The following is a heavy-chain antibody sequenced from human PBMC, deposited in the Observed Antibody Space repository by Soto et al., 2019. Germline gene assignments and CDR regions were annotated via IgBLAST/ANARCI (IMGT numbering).Heavy chain of an antibody. J-gene: IGHJ4*02. D-gene: IGHD6-13*01. CDR1: GGSMRNYF. Sequence: SETLSLTCTVSGGSMRNYFWTWIRQPPGKGLEWIGYIHYSGTTSFFPSYNPSLRGRVTISEDTSKNQFSLKLLSVTTADTAVYFCAAGEASSRNLAPYYLDFWGQGTLVTVSS. V-gene: IGHV4-59*01. CDR2: IHYSGTT. CDR3: AAGEASSRNLAPYYLDF.